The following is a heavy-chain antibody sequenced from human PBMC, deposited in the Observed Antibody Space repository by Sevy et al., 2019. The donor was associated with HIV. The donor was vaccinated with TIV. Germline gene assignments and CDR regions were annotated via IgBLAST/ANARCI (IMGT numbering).Heavy chain of an antibody. D-gene: IGHD3-22*01. V-gene: IGHV1-18*01. CDR3: ARDSDGSGHYYLDYLDY. Sequence: ASVKVSCKASGYIFTNYPICWVRQAPGQGLEWMGCIRTSNRETKYTQKLQGRAIMTTDTSTSTVYMDLRNLRSDDTAVDYCARDSDGSGHYYLDYLDYWGQGTLVAVSS. J-gene: IGHJ4*02. CDR1: GYIFTNYP. CDR2: IRTSNRET.